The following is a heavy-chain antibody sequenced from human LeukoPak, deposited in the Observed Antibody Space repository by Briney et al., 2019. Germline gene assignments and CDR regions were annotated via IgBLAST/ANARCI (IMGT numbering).Heavy chain of an antibody. V-gene: IGHV3-23*01. Sequence: GGSLRLSCAASGFTFSSYAMSWVRQAPGKGLEWVSDISGSGGSTYYADSVKGRFTISRDNSKNTLYLQMNSLRAEDTAVYYCAKGFYGSGSYYPSWGQGTLVTVSS. J-gene: IGHJ4*02. CDR3: AKGFYGSGSYYPS. CDR1: GFTFSSYA. CDR2: ISGSGGST. D-gene: IGHD3-10*01.